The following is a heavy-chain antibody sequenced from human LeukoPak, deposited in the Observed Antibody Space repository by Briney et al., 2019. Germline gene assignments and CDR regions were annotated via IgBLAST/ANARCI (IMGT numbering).Heavy chain of an antibody. CDR3: ARGPEDFAVVVTATEYFLH. Sequence: APVKVSCKTSGHTFSDYYMYWVRQAPGQGPEWMGWINPNSGGTNYAQRFQGRVPMTRDTSINTAYMELRNLRSDDTAVYYCARGPEDFAVVVTATEYFLHWGQGTLVTVSS. J-gene: IGHJ1*01. V-gene: IGHV1-2*02. D-gene: IGHD2-21*02. CDR2: INPNSGGT. CDR1: GHTFSDYY.